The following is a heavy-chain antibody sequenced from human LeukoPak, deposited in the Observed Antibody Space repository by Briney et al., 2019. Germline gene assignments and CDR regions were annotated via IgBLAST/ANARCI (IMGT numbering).Heavy chain of an antibody. CDR1: GFTFSSYS. V-gene: IGHV3-21*01. Sequence: PGGSLRLSCAASGFTFSSYSMNWVRQAPGKGLEWVSSISSSSSYIYYADSVKGRFTISRDNAKNSLYLQMNGLRAEDTAVYYCARDLRRYSYGPFVYWGQGTLVTVSS. CDR3: ARDLRRYSYGPFVY. D-gene: IGHD5-18*01. CDR2: ISSSSSYI. J-gene: IGHJ4*02.